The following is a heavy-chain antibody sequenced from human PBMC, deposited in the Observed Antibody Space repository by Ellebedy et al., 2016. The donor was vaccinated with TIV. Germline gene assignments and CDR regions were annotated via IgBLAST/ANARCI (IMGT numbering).Heavy chain of an antibody. CDR1: GGSISSGAFY. D-gene: IGHD3-10*01. J-gene: IGHJ4*02. CDR2: IYYSGST. Sequence: MPSETLSLTCTVSGGSISSGAFYWTWIRQQPGKGLEWIGNIYYSGSTYYKPSLKSRITISLDMSKNEFSLRLSSVTAADTAVYYCARDEGGSGSLSYWGQGTLVTVSS. V-gene: IGHV4-31*03. CDR3: ARDEGGSGSLSY.